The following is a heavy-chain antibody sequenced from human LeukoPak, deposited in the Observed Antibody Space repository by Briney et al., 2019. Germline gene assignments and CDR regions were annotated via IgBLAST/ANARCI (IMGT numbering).Heavy chain of an antibody. J-gene: IGHJ4*02. CDR3: ASCRDGHNLYY. CDR2: IYYSGNT. CDR1: GGSISSYY. V-gene: IGHV4-59*01. Sequence: KASETLSLTCTVSGGSISSYYCSWIRQSPVKGLEWIGYIYYSGNTNYNPSLKSRVTISVDTSKNQFSLNLSSVTAADTAVYYCASCRDGHNLYYWGQGTLVTVSS. D-gene: IGHD5-24*01.